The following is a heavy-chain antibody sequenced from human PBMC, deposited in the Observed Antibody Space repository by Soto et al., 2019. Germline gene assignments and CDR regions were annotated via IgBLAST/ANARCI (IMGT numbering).Heavy chain of an antibody. CDR1: GFTFSTYA. Sequence: DVQLLESGGGLVQPGGSLRLSCAASGFTFSTYAMSWVRQAPGKGLEWVSEIYASGGETYYADSVRGRFTVSRDNSKNTLYLQMNSLRDEDTALYYCAREAEGRRAYFVYWGQGTLVTVSS. V-gene: IGHV3-23*01. D-gene: IGHD6-13*01. CDR3: AREAEGRRAYFVY. J-gene: IGHJ4*02. CDR2: IYASGGET.